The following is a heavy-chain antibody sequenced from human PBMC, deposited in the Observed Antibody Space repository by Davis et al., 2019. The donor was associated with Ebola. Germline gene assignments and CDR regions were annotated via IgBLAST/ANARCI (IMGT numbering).Heavy chain of an antibody. Sequence: GGSLRPSCPASGFTFSNAWMSWVRQAPGKGLEWVAVISYDGSNKYYADSMKARFTFSRDNSKNTLYLQMNSLRAGDTAVYYCASDLYYYDSSGYYRAGYYYYGMDVWGQGTTVTVSS. CDR2: ISYDGSNK. CDR3: ASDLYYYDSSGYYRAGYYYYGMDV. V-gene: IGHV3-30*03. CDR1: GFTFSNAW. J-gene: IGHJ6*02. D-gene: IGHD3-22*01.